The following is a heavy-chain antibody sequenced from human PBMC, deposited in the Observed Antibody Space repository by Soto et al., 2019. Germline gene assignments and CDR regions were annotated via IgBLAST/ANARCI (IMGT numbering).Heavy chain of an antibody. Sequence: GVSLSLSCAASGFTFSSYAMSWVRQAPGKGLEWVTAINGGSTTYYADSVKGRFTISRDNSKNTLYLQMNRLRAEDPAIYYCENDKQGSGVYGMDVWGKGTTVTVSS. CDR1: GFTFSSYA. V-gene: IGHV3-23*01. CDR2: INGGSTT. J-gene: IGHJ6*04. D-gene: IGHD3-10*01. CDR3: ENDKQGSGVYGMDV.